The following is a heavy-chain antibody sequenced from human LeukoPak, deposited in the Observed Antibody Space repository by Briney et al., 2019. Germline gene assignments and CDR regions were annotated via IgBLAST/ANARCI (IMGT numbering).Heavy chain of an antibody. D-gene: IGHD2-15*01. Sequence: EGSPRLSCAASGFTFSSYWMSWVRQAPGKGLEWVANIKKDGSEKYYVDSVKGRFTISRDNAKNSLYLQVNSLRAEDTDVYYCENGSRDAFDIWGQGTMVTVSS. CDR3: ENGSRDAFDI. V-gene: IGHV3-7*01. J-gene: IGHJ3*02. CDR2: IKKDGSEK. CDR1: GFTFSSYW.